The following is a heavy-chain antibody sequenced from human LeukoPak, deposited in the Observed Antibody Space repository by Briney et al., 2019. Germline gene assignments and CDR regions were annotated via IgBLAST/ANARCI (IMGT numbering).Heavy chain of an antibody. CDR2: IKQDGSEQ. J-gene: IGHJ4*02. V-gene: IGHV3-7*03. Sequence: SWIRQHPGKGLEWVANIKQDGSEQYYVDSVRGRFITSRDNAKNTLFLQMNSLRSEDTAVYYCVSRAYCGGNCPSHFDYWGRGTLVTVPS. D-gene: IGHD2-21*02. CDR3: VSRAYCGGNCPSHFDY.